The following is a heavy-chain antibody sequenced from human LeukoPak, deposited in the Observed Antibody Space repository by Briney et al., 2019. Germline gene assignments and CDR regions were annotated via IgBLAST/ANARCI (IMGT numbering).Heavy chain of an antibody. J-gene: IGHJ4*02. D-gene: IGHD3-10*01. Sequence: SETLSLTCTVSGGSISSSYYWGWIRQPPGKGLEWIGSIYYSGSTYYNPSLKSRVTISVDTSKNQFSLKLSSVTAADTAVYYCARLPYYYGSGSYYIHYFDYWGQGTLVTVSS. CDR1: GGSISSSYY. V-gene: IGHV4-39*01. CDR3: ARLPYYYGSGSYYIHYFDY. CDR2: IYYSGST.